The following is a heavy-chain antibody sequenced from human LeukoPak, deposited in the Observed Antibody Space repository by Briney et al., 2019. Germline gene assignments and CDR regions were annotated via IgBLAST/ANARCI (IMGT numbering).Heavy chain of an antibody. CDR2: INPSGGST. CDR3: ARGYRTYYDYVWGSYRSPSISYYYYMDV. J-gene: IGHJ6*03. D-gene: IGHD3-16*02. Sequence: GASVKVSCTASGYTFTIYYMHWVRQAPGQRLEWMGIINPSGGSTSYAQKFQGRVTMTRDMSTSTVYMELSSLRSEDTAVYYCARGYRTYYDYVWGSYRSPSISYYYYMDVWGKGTTVTVSS. V-gene: IGHV1-46*01. CDR1: GYTFTIYY.